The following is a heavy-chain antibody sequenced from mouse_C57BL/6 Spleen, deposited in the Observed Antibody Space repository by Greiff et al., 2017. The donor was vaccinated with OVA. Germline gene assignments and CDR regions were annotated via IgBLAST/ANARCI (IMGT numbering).Heavy chain of an antibody. Sequence: EVKLQESGPGLVKPSQSLSLTCSVTGYSITSGYYWNWIRQFPGNKLEWMGYISYDGSNNYNPSLKNRISITRDTSKNQFFLKLNSVTTEDTATYYCARRGTVVFDYWGQGTTLTVSS. V-gene: IGHV3-6*01. J-gene: IGHJ2*01. CDR1: GYSITSGYY. CDR3: ARRGTVVFDY. D-gene: IGHD1-1*01. CDR2: ISYDGSN.